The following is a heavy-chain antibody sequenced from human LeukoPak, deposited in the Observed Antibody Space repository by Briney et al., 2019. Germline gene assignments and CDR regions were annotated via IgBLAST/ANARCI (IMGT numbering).Heavy chain of an antibody. V-gene: IGHV4-34*01. J-gene: IGHJ3*02. CDR3: KLVTASDAFDI. D-gene: IGHD2-21*02. CDR1: GGSFSGYY. CDR2: INHSGST. Sequence: SETLSLTCAVYGGSFSGYYWSWIRQPPGKGLEWIGEINHSGSTNYNPSLKSRVTISVDTSKNQFSLKLSSVTAADTAVYYCKLVTASDAFDIRGQGTMVTVSS.